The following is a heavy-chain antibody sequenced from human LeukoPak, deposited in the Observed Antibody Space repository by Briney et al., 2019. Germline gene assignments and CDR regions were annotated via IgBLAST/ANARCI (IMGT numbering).Heavy chain of an antibody. J-gene: IGHJ6*02. CDR1: GFTFSSYS. CDR2: ISCSGDHT. D-gene: IGHD3-10*01. V-gene: IGHV3-23*01. Sequence: PGGSLRLSCVASGFTFSSYSMNWVRQAPGRGLEWVSAISCSGDHTFYADSVQGRFTISRDNSRNTLYLQMNSLRVDDTAVYYCAKRVTMVRGVLGGGMDVWGQGTTVTVSS. CDR3: AKRVTMVRGVLGGGMDV.